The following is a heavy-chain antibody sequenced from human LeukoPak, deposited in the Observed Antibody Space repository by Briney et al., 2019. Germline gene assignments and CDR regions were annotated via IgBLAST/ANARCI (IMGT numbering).Heavy chain of an antibody. J-gene: IGHJ4*02. Sequence: ASETLSLTCAVYGGSFSGYYWSWIRQPPVKGLEWIGEINHSGSTNYNPSLKSRVTISVDTSKNQFSLKLSSVTAADTAVYYCARGPPDIEVAGRGDYWGQGTLVAVSS. V-gene: IGHV4-34*01. CDR2: INHSGST. CDR1: GGSFSGYY. D-gene: IGHD6-19*01. CDR3: ARGPPDIEVAGRGDY.